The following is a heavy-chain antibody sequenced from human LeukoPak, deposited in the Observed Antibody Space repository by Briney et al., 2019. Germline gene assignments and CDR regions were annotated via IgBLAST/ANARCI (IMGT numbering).Heavy chain of an antibody. CDR1: GFTFSSYA. V-gene: IGHV3-23*01. Sequence: GGSLRLSCAASGFTFSSYAMSWVLQAPGKGLEWVSAISGSGGSTYYADSVKGRFTISRDNSKNTLYLQMNSLRAEDTAVYYCAKGYYGSGSYYFVYWGQGTLVTVSS. J-gene: IGHJ4*02. CDR2: ISGSGGST. CDR3: AKGYYGSGSYYFVY. D-gene: IGHD3-10*01.